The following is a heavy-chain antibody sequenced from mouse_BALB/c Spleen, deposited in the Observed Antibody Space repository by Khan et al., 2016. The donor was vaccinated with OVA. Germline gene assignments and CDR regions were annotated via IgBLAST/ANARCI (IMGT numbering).Heavy chain of an antibody. CDR1: GYIFTSYW. Sequence: QVQLQQPGAELVRPGASVKLSCKTSGYIFTSYWIHWVKQRSGQGLEWIARIYPGTDNTYYNEKLKVKATLTADKSSSTAYMQLSSLQSEDSAVYFCAREEALYYFDNWGQGTTLTVSS. D-gene: IGHD1-1*01. J-gene: IGHJ2*01. CDR3: AREEALYYFDN. CDR2: IYPGTDNT. V-gene: IGHV1S132*01.